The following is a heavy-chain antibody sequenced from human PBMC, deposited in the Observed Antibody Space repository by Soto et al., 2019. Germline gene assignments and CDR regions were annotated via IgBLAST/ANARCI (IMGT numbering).Heavy chain of an antibody. V-gene: IGHV1-2*02. CDR2: INPNSGGT. CDR3: ARDRPLWFVDPHFDY. CDR1: GYTFTGYY. J-gene: IGHJ4*02. Sequence: VKVSCKASGYTFTGYYMHWVRQAPGQGLEWMGWINPNSGGTNYAQKFQGRVTMTRDTSISTAYMELSRLRSDDTAVYYCARDRPLWFVDPHFDYWGQGTLVTVYS. D-gene: IGHD3-10*01.